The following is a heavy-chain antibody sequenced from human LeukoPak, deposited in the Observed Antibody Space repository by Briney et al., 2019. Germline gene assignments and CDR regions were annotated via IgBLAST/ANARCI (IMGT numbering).Heavy chain of an antibody. D-gene: IGHD1-26*01. Sequence: SETLSLTCTVSGGSISSYYWSWIRQPPGKGLEWIGYIYYSGSTNYNPSLKSRVTISVDTSKNQFSLKLSSVTAADTAVYYCARADSGSYYYFDYWGQGTLVTVSS. V-gene: IGHV4-59*01. CDR2: IYYSGST. CDR1: GGSISSYY. CDR3: ARADSGSYYYFDY. J-gene: IGHJ4*02.